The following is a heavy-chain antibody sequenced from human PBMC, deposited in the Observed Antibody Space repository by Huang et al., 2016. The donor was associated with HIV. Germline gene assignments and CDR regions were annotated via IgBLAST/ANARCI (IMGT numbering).Heavy chain of an antibody. V-gene: IGHV4-59*11. D-gene: IGHD6-19*01. CDR3: ARVGIAVAYFDY. J-gene: IGHJ4*02. Sequence: QVQLQESGPGLVKPSETLSLTCTVSGGSISSHYWSWIRQPPGKGLEWIGNIYYSGTTNYNPSLKGRVTISLDTSKNQCSLKLTSVTAADTAVYYCARVGIAVAYFDYWGQGTLVTVSS. CDR1: GGSISSHY. CDR2: IYYSGTT.